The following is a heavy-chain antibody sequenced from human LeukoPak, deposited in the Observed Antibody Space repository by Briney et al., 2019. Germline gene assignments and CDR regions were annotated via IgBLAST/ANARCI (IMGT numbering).Heavy chain of an antibody. CDR2: VSYDGSNK. CDR1: GFTFSNYA. D-gene: IGHD1-26*01. CDR3: ATIGDRRSGELYRIDY. J-gene: IGHJ4*02. V-gene: IGHV3-30-3*01. Sequence: GSLRLSCAASGFTFSNYAMHWVRQAPRKGLEWVAVVSYDGSNKYYADSVKGRFTISRDNSKNTLYLQMNSLRAEDAAVYYCATIGDRRSGELYRIDYWGQGTLVTVSS.